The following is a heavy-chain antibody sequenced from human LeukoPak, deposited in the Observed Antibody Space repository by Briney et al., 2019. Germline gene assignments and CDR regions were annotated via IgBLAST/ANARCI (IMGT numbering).Heavy chain of an antibody. V-gene: IGHV3-23*01. CDR3: AKNPGSYRLQHDY. CDR2: ISGSGGST. CDR1: GFTFSSYA. J-gene: IGHJ4*02. D-gene: IGHD3-16*02. Sequence: GGSPRLSCAASGFTFSSYAMSWVRQAPGKGLEWVSAISGSGGSTYYADSVKGRFTISRDNSKNTLYLQMNSLRAEDTAVYYCAKNPGSYRLQHDYWGQGTLVTVSS.